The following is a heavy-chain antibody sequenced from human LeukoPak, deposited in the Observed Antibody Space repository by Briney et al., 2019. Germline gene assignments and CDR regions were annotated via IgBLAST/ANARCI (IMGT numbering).Heavy chain of an antibody. J-gene: IGHJ6*03. CDR3: SRGGITTNGDYMDV. CDR2: IGTAGDT. D-gene: IGHD6-13*01. CDR1: GFTFSSYD. V-gene: IGHV3-13*01. Sequence: GGSPRLSCAASGFTFSSYDMHWVRQATGKGLEWVSAIGTAGDTYYPGSVKGRFTISRENAKNSLYLQMNSLRAGDTAVYYCSRGGITTNGDYMDVWGKGTTVTVSS.